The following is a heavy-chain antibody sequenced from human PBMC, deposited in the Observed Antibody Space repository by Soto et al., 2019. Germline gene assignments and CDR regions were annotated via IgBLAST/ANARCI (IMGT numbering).Heavy chain of an antibody. D-gene: IGHD1-26*01. J-gene: IGHJ6*02. CDR1: GFTFSSYA. CDR2: ISGSGGST. V-gene: IGHV3-23*01. Sequence: HPGGSLRLSCAASGFTFSSYAMTWVRQAPGKGLEWVSIISGSGGSTYYADSVKGRFTISRDDSKNTLFLQMNSLRAEDTAVYYCAFTLCGSYSPPGGAYGMDVWGQGTTVTVSS. CDR3: AFTLCGSYSPPGGAYGMDV.